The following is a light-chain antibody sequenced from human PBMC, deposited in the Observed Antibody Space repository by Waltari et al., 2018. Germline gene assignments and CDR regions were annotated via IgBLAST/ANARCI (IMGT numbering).Light chain of an antibody. Sequence: DIGMTQSPGTLSASPGDSATLSCRVSQTVSTNLAWYQQKPGQPPRRFIYGPSTRATGVPARVSGSGSGTEFTLTISSLQSEDFAVYYCQQYNNWPLTFGGGTKVEIK. CDR2: GPS. V-gene: IGKV3-15*01. CDR3: QQYNNWPLT. CDR1: QTVSTN. J-gene: IGKJ4*01.